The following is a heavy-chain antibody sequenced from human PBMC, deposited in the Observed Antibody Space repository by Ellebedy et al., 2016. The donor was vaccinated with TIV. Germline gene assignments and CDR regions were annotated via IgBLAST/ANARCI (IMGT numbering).Heavy chain of an antibody. CDR1: GGSINNVAYA. V-gene: IGHV4-30-2*01. J-gene: IGHJ4*02. CDR2: FYPSGRT. Sequence: LRLXXAVSGGSINNVAYAWGWIRQPPGQGLEWIGYFYPSGRTFYNPSLKGRVTISVDMSGNQFSLQLSSVTAADTAMYYCARRGDTTEEPFDSWGQGTLVTVSS. D-gene: IGHD1-14*01. CDR3: ARRGDTTEEPFDS.